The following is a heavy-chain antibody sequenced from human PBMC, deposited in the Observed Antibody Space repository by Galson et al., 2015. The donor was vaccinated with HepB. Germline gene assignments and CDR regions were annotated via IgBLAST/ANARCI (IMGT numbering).Heavy chain of an antibody. CDR1: GFTVSSNY. V-gene: IGHV3-53*01. CDR3: ARAAGPLDAFDI. D-gene: IGHD3-10*01. CDR2: IYSGGST. J-gene: IGHJ3*02. Sequence: SLRLSCAASGFTVSSNYMSWVRQAPGKGLEWVSVIYSGGSTYYADSVKGRFTISRDNSKNTLYLQMNSLRAEDTAVYYCARAAGPLDAFDISGQGTMVTVSS.